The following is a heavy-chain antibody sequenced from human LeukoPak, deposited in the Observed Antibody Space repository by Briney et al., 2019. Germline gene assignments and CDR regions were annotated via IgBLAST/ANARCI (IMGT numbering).Heavy chain of an antibody. CDR2: IYTSGRT. CDR3: VREDFWSGKFDY. D-gene: IGHD3-3*01. V-gene: IGHV4-4*07. CDR1: GGSISSYY. Sequence: PSDTLSLTCTVSGGSISSYYWSWIRQPAGKGLEWLGRIYTSGRTNYNPSLKRRVTMSVDKSKNQLSLKLSSVTAADAAVYYCVREDFWSGKFDYWGQGTLVTVS. J-gene: IGHJ4*02.